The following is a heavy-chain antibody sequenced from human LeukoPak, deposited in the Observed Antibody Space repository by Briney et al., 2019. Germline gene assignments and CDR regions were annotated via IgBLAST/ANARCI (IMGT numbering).Heavy chain of an antibody. CDR1: GFTVSSNH. D-gene: IGHD4-17*01. Sequence: QPGGSLRLSCAASGFTVSSNHMSWVRQAPGKGLEWVSVIYTGVSTYYADSVKGRFTISRDNSKNTLYLQMNSLRADDTAVYYCARTVGYGDYHWFDPWGQGTLVTVSS. CDR2: IYTGVST. J-gene: IGHJ5*02. CDR3: ARTVGYGDYHWFDP. V-gene: IGHV3-53*01.